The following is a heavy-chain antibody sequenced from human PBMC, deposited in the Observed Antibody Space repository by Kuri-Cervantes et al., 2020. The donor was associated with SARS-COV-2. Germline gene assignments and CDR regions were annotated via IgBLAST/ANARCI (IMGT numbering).Heavy chain of an antibody. D-gene: IGHD3-3*01. CDR2: IYPGDSDT. CDR1: GYSFTSYW. J-gene: IGHJ3*02. Sequence: GESLKISCKGSGYSFTSYWIGWVRQMPGKGLEWMGIIYPGDSDTRYSPSFQGQVTISADKSIGTAYLQWSSLKASDTAMYYCARFYTYYDFWSGYRTDDAFDIWGQGTMVTVSS. V-gene: IGHV5-51*01. CDR3: ARFYTYYDFWSGYRTDDAFDI.